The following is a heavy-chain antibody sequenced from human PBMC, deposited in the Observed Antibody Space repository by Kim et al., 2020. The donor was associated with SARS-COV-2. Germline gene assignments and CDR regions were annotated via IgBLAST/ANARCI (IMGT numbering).Heavy chain of an antibody. Sequence: SETLSLTCTASGVSISSYYWSWVRQPPGQGLEWIWSIDYSGSTNYNPSPESRVTILVDTSTNQFSLKLSSVTAADTAAHYCAAIISEFWRCSESSQAVD. V-gene: IGHV4-59*13. CDR1: GVSISSYY. CDR2: IDYSGST. CDR3: AAIISEFWRCSESSQAVD. D-gene: IGHD3-3*01. J-gene: IGHJ3*02.